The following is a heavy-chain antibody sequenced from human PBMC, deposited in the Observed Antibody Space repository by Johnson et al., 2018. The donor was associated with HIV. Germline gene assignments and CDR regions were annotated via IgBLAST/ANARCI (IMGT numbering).Heavy chain of an antibody. D-gene: IGHD5-18*01. CDR2: ISYEGSTT. CDR1: GFTFSSYG. J-gene: IGHJ3*02. V-gene: IGHV3-30*03. CDR3: ARARVGYSFAGWGTDAFDI. Sequence: QVQLVESGGVVVQPGRSLRLSCAASGFTFSSYGIHWVRQAPGPGLEWLALISYEGSTTYSVDSVKGRFTTSRDNAKTSLYLKLNSLRAEDTAVYYCARARVGYSFAGWGTDAFDIWGQGKMVTVSS.